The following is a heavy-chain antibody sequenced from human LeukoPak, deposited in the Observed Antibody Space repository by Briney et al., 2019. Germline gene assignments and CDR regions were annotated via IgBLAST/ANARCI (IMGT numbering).Heavy chain of an antibody. CDR2: ISYEGSNK. CDR1: GFIFSNYG. Sequence: GGSLRLSCAASGFIFSNYGMHWVRQAPGKGLEWGAVISYEGSNKYYADSVKGRLTISRENSRKMLYMQMNSLRAEDTAVYYSTRDWNDLDYWGQGTLVTVSS. D-gene: IGHD1-1*01. J-gene: IGHJ4*02. CDR3: TRDWNDLDY. V-gene: IGHV3-30*03.